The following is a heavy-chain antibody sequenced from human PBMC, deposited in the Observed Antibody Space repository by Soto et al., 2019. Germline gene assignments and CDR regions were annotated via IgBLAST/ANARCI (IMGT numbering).Heavy chain of an antibody. Sequence: SETVSLTCTVSGGSISSYYWSWIRQPPGKGLEWIGYIYYSGSTNYNPSLKSRVTISVDTSKNQFSLKLSSVTAADTAVYYCARGNVVVVAATLYYWFDPWGQGTLVTVPQ. D-gene: IGHD2-15*01. J-gene: IGHJ5*02. CDR2: IYYSGST. CDR3: ARGNVVVVAATLYYWFDP. V-gene: IGHV4-59*01. CDR1: GGSISSYY.